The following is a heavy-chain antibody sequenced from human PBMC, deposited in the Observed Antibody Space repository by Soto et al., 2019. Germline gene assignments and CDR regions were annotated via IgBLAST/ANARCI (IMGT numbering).Heavy chain of an antibody. CDR3: AKDQHYYDSSGPLSH. D-gene: IGHD3-22*01. CDR1: GFTFSSYG. Sequence: VQLVESGGGVVQPGRSLRLSCAASGFTFSSYGMHWVRQAPGKGLEWVAVISYDGSNKYYADSVKGRFTISRDNSKNTLYLQMNSLRAEDTAVYYCAKDQHYYDSSGPLSHWGQGTLVTVSS. CDR2: ISYDGSNK. J-gene: IGHJ4*02. V-gene: IGHV3-30*18.